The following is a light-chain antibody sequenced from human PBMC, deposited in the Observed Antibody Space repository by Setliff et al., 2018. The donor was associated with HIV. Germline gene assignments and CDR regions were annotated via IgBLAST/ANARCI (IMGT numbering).Light chain of an antibody. CDR2: EVS. CDR1: SSDVGGYNY. V-gene: IGLV2-14*01. CDR3: SSYTSSGTHV. Sequence: QSVLAQPASVSGSPGQSITIFCTGTSSDVGGYNYVSWYQQHPGKAPKLMIYEVSNRPSGVSKRFSGSKSGNTASLTISGLQAEDEADYYCSSYTSSGTHVFGTGTKVTVL. J-gene: IGLJ1*01.